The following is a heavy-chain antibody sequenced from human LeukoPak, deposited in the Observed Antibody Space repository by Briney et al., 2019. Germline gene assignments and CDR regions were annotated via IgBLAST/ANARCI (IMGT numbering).Heavy chain of an antibody. D-gene: IGHD1-26*01. CDR2: IIPIFGTA. Sequence: ASVKVSCKASGGTFSSYAISLVRQAPGQGLEWMGRIIPIFGTANYAQKFQARVTINAYESPSTANMELSSLRSEDTAVYYCARGMGWERRGFDYWGQGTLVTVSS. J-gene: IGHJ4*02. CDR3: ARGMGWERRGFDY. CDR1: GGTFSSYA. V-gene: IGHV1-69*13.